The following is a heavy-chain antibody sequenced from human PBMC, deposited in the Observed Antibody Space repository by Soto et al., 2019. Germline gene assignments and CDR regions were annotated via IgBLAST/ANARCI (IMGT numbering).Heavy chain of an antibody. V-gene: IGHV3-21*01. Sequence: GGSLRLSCAASGFTFRSFTMNWVRQAPGKGLEWVSTISSNSAYIYYTDALGGRFTISRDNAKNSLHLQMNSLRAEDTAVYYCTRDASRDSSARGWFDPWGPGTLVTVSS. CDR1: GFTFRSFT. D-gene: IGHD6-13*01. J-gene: IGHJ5*02. CDR3: TRDASRDSSARGWFDP. CDR2: ISSNSAYI.